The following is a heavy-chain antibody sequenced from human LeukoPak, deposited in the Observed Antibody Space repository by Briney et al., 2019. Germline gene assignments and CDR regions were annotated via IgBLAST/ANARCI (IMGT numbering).Heavy chain of an antibody. CDR3: APGGDYTFFDY. CDR2: ISYDGSNK. CDR1: GFTFSSYG. J-gene: IGHJ4*02. D-gene: IGHD4-17*01. V-gene: IGHV3-30*03. Sequence: PGGSLRLSCAASGFTFSSYGMHWVCQAPGKGLEWVADISYDGSNKYYADSVKGRFTISRDNSKNTLYLQMNSLRAEDTAVYYCAPGGDYTFFDYWGQGTLVTVSS.